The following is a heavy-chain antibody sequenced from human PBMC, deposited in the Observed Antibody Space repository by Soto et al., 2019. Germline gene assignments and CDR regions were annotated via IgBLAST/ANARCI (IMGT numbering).Heavy chain of an antibody. V-gene: IGHV1-69*13. Sequence: GASVKVSCKASGGTFSSYAISWVRQAPGQGLEWMGGIIPIFGTANYAQKFQGRVTITADESTSTAYMELSSLRSEDTAVYYCARGFLTEAAVRSGYYYSCRDDWGRGPRVTASS. J-gene: IGHJ6*02. CDR1: GGTFSSYA. CDR3: ARGFLTEAAVRSGYYYSCRDD. CDR2: IIPIFGTA. D-gene: IGHD6-25*01.